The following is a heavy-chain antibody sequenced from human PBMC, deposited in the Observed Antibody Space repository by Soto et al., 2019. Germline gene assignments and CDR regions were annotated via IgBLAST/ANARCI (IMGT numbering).Heavy chain of an antibody. CDR2: ISSSTSYT. V-gene: IGHV3-11*06. J-gene: IGHJ4*02. CDR3: ARDGSGSGNEQVFDY. CDR1: GFTFSDYY. D-gene: IGHD3-10*01. Sequence: GGSLRLSCAASGFTFSDYYMSWIRQAPGKGLEWVSYISSSTSYTNYADSVKGRFTISRDNAKNSLDLQMNSLRAEDTAVYYCARDGSGSGNEQVFDYWGQGTLVTVSS.